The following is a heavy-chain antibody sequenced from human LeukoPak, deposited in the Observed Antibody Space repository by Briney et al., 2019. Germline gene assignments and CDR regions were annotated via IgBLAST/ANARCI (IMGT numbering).Heavy chain of an antibody. J-gene: IGHJ1*01. D-gene: IGHD6-13*01. V-gene: IGHV1-18*01. CDR2: ISAYNGNT. CDR3: ARMEAAAEYFQH. CDR1: GYTFTSYG. Sequence: GASVTVSCKASGYTFTSYGISWVRQAPGQGLEWMGWISAYNGNTNYAQKLQGRVTMTTDTSTSTAYMEPRSLRSDDTAVYYCARMEAAAEYFQHWGQGTLVTVSS.